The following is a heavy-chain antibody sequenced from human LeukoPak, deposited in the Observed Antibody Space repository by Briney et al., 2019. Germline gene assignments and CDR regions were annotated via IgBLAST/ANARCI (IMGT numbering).Heavy chain of an antibody. CDR2: ISGSSVTR. J-gene: IGHJ6*02. CDR1: GFTFSSYA. CDR3: AKGPFWRYDILTGYTSTRGYGMDV. Sequence: PSGGSLRLSCAASGFTFSSYAMSWVRQAPGKGLEWVSAISGSSVTRYYADSVKGRFTISRDNSKNTLYLQMNSLRAEDTAVYYCAKGPFWRYDILTGYTSTRGYGMDVWGQGTTVTVSS. V-gene: IGHV3-23*01. D-gene: IGHD3-9*01.